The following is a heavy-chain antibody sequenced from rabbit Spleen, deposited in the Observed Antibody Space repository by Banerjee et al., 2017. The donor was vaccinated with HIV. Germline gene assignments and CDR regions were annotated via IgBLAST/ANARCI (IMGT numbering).Heavy chain of an antibody. Sequence: QEQLVESGGDLVQPEGSLTLTCTASGFSFSSSYDMSWVRQAPGKGLEWIACIYAGGSGSTYYASWAKGRFTISKTSSTTVTLQMTSLTAADTATYFCARDEVYAFDPWGQGTLVTVS. CDR3: ARDEVYAFDP. V-gene: IGHV1S45*01. CDR1: GFSFSSSYD. CDR2: IYAGGSGST. J-gene: IGHJ2*01.